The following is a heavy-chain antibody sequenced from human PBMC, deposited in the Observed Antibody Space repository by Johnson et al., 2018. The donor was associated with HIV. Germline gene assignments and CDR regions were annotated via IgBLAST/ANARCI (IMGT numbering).Heavy chain of an antibody. D-gene: IGHD1-26*01. J-gene: IGHJ3*02. V-gene: IGHV3-30*14. CDR1: GFAFSSYA. CDR3: ARDRYWDYVVGAFDI. CDR2: ISYDGSNK. Sequence: QVLLVESGGGLVKPGGSLRLSCAASGFAFSSYAMHWVRQAPGKGLEWVAVISYDGSNKYYADSVKGRFTISRDNSKNTLYLQMNSLRAEDTALYYCARDRYWDYVVGAFDIWGQGTMVTVSS.